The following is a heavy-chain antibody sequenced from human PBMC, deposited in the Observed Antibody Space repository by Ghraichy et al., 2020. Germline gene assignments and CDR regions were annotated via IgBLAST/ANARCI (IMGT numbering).Heavy chain of an antibody. CDR1: GFTFRSYG. CDR2: SFYDRCNK. Sequence: LTCAASGFTFRSYGMHWVRQAPGKGLEGGALSFYDRCNKYSADSVKGRFTISRDNSKNTLYLQMDSLRAEDTAVYYCAKDYDAHCGGECSFFDYWGQGTLVTVSS. J-gene: IGHJ4*02. CDR3: AKDYDAHCGGECSFFDY. V-gene: IGHV3-30*18. D-gene: IGHD2-21*01.